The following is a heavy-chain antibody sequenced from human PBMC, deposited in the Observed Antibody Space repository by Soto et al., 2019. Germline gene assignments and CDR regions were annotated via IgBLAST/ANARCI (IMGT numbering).Heavy chain of an antibody. J-gene: IGHJ6*02. Sequence: TLSLTCAVYGGSFSRYYWSWIRQHPGKGLEWIGEINHSGSTNYNPSLKSRVTISVDTSKNQFSLKLSSVTAADTAVYYCARGQRYSSSWSNYYYYGMDVWGQGTTVTVSS. CDR3: ARGQRYSSSWSNYYYYGMDV. CDR1: GGSFSRYY. D-gene: IGHD6-13*01. V-gene: IGHV4-34*01. CDR2: INHSGST.